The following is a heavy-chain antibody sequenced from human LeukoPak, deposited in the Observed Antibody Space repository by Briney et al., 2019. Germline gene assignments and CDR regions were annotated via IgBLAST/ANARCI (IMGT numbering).Heavy chain of an antibody. CDR1: GFTFSSYW. CDR2: IKQDGSEK. V-gene: IGHV3-7*03. CDR3: AKVPYCSGGSCYVYFDY. D-gene: IGHD2-15*01. Sequence: GGSLRLSCAASGFTFSSYWMSWVRQAPGKGLEWVANIKQDGSEKYYVDSVKGRFTISRDNAKNSLYLQMNSLRAEDTALYYCAKVPYCSGGSCYVYFDYWGQGTLVTVSS. J-gene: IGHJ4*02.